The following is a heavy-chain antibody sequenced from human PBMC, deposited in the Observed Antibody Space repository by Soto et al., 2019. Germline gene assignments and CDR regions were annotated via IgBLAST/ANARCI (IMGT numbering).Heavy chain of an antibody. D-gene: IGHD1-26*01. J-gene: IGHJ5*02. CDR3: ARGRVGATNWNWFDP. CDR1: GVSFSDYY. V-gene: IGHV4-34*01. Sequence: ERLCLTCSVYGVSFSDYYWNWIRQPPGKGLEWIGEINHSGSTNYNPSLKSRVTISVDTSKNHFSLKLSSVTAADTAVYSCARGRVGATNWNWFDPWGQGTLVTVYS. CDR2: INHSGST.